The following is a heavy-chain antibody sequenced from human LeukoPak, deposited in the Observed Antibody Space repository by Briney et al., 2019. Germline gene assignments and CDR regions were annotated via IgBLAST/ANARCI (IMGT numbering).Heavy chain of an antibody. CDR3: ARDARPYYDILTGYPQKAYYYGMDV. D-gene: IGHD3-9*01. V-gene: IGHV1-69*04. Sequence: SVKVSCKASGGTFSSYAISWVRQAPGQGLEWMGRIIPILGIANYAQKFQGRVTITADKSTSTAYMELSSLRSEDTAVYYCARDARPYYDILTGYPQKAYYYGMDVWGQGTTVTVSS. CDR2: IIPILGIA. CDR1: GGTFSSYA. J-gene: IGHJ6*02.